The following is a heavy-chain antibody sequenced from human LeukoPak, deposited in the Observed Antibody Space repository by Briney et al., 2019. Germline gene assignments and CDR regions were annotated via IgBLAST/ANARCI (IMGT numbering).Heavy chain of an antibody. CDR1: GGSISSYY. CDR3: ARHVRRNYHRYLDY. Sequence: SETLSLTCTVSGGSISSYYWSWIRQPPGKGLEWIGYIYYSGSTSYNPSLYSRVTIPVDTSKNQFSLKLSSVTAADTAVYYCARHVRRNYHRYLDYWGQGTLVTVSS. D-gene: IGHD1-7*01. V-gene: IGHV4-59*08. CDR2: IYYSGST. J-gene: IGHJ4*02.